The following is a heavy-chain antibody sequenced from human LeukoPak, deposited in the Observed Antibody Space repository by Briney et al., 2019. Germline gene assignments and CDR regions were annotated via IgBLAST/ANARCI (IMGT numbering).Heavy chain of an antibody. V-gene: IGHV1-18*01. CDR1: GYTFSSYG. CDR2: ISAYNGNT. Sequence: ASVKVSCKASGYTFSSYGISWVRQAPGQGLEWMGWISAYNGNTNYAQKLQGRVTMTTDTSTSTAYMELRSLRSDDTAVYYCARDHSDTKPRPNWWFDPWGQGTLVIVSS. D-gene: IGHD1-1*01. J-gene: IGHJ5*02. CDR3: ARDHSDTKPRPNWWFDP.